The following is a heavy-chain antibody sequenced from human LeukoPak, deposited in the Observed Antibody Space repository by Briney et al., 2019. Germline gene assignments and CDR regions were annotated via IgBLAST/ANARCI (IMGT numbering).Heavy chain of an antibody. V-gene: IGHV4-39*01. Sequence: SETLSLTFTVSGGSISSSSAYWGWIRQPQGKGLEWIGSIYYSKNTYYNPSLKSRVAISADTSKNQLSLTLGSVSATDTAVYYCVSPRGFSYGYFDYWGQGTLVTVSS. D-gene: IGHD5-18*01. CDR1: GGSISSSSAY. CDR3: VSPRGFSYGYFDY. J-gene: IGHJ4*02. CDR2: IYYSKNT.